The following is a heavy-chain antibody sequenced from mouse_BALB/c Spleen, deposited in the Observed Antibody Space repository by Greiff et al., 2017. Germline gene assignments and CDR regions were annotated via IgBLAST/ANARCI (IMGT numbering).Heavy chain of an antibody. CDR3: ARSSYYGNYGFAY. D-gene: IGHD2-10*01. Sequence: VQLKQSGPSLVKPSQTLSLTCSVTGDSITSGYWNWIRKFPGNKLEYMGYISYSGSTYYNPSLKSRISITRDTSKNQYYLQLNSVTTEDTATYYCARSSYYGNYGFAYWGQGTLVTVSA. CDR1: GDSITSGY. CDR2: ISYSGST. V-gene: IGHV3-8*02. J-gene: IGHJ3*01.